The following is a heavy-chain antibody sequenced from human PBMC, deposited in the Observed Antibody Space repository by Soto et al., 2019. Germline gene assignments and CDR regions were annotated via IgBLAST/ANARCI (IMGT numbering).Heavy chain of an antibody. J-gene: IGHJ6*02. Sequence: QVQLVQSGAEVKKPGSSVKVSCKASGGTFSSYAISWVRQAPGQGLEWMGGIIPIFGTANYAQKFQGRVTITADESTSTDYMELSSLRSEAPAVSYCARCIVGAVKYYCYGMDVCGQGSTVTFSS. CDR1: GGTFSSYA. D-gene: IGHD1-26*01. CDR2: IIPIFGTA. V-gene: IGHV1-69*01. CDR3: ARCIVGAVKYYCYGMDV.